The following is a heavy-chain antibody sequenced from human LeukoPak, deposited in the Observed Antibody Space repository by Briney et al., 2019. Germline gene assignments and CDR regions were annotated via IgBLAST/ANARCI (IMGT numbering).Heavy chain of an antibody. CDR2: LYYSGST. J-gene: IGHJ4*02. V-gene: IGHV4-39*07. D-gene: IGHD3-3*01. Sequence: SETLSLTCTVSGGSISSSSYYWGWIRQPPGKGLEWFGSLYYSGSTYYNPSLKSRVTISVDASKNQFSLKLSSVTAADTAVYYCASGPYDFWSGYYRPYYFDYWGQGTLVTVSS. CDR1: GGSISSSSYY. CDR3: ASGPYDFWSGYYRPYYFDY.